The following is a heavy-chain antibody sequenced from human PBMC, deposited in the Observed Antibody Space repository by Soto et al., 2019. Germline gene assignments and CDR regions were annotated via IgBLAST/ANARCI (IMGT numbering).Heavy chain of an antibody. CDR2: ISGSGANT. J-gene: IGHJ4*02. V-gene: IGHV3-23*01. CDR1: GFTFSNYA. Sequence: PGGSLRLSCAASGFTFSNYAMNWVRQAPGKGLEWVSTISGSGANTYYADSVKGRFTLSRDNSKNTLYLQMNSLRAEDAAVYYCAKGRYTAQTSRVFDYWGQGNLVTVSS. CDR3: AKGRYTAQTSRVFDY. D-gene: IGHD3-10*01.